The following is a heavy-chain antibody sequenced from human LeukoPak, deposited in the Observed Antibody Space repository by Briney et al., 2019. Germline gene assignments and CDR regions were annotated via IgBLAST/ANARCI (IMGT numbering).Heavy chain of an antibody. J-gene: IGHJ4*02. CDR3: ARAPYYDYVWGSYRPFDY. CDR2: IYYSGST. D-gene: IGHD3-16*02. CDR1: GGSISSGDYY. V-gene: IGHV4-30-4*01. Sequence: SETLSLTCTVSGGSISSGDYYWSWIRQPPGKGLEWIGYIYYSGSTYYNPSLKSRVTISVDTSKNQFSLKLSSVTAADTAVYYCARAPYYDYVWGSYRPFDYWGQGTLVTVSS.